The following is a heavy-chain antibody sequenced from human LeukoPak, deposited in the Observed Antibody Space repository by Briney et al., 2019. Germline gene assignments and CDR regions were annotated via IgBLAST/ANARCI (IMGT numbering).Heavy chain of an antibody. Sequence: PGGSLRLSCATSGFTFSSYAMSWVRQAPGKGLEWVSAISGSGGSTYYADSVKGRFTISRDNSKNTLYLQMNSLRAEDTAVYYCAKGARGYCSGGSCYNFDYWGQGTLVTVSS. CDR1: GFTFSSYA. CDR3: AKGARGYCSGGSCYNFDY. CDR2: ISGSGGST. V-gene: IGHV3-23*01. D-gene: IGHD2-15*01. J-gene: IGHJ4*02.